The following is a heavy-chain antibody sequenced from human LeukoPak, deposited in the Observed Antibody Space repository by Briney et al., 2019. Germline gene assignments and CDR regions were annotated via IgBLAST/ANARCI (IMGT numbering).Heavy chain of an antibody. V-gene: IGHV5-51*01. CDR1: GSSFTSYR. D-gene: IGHD6-19*01. CDR2: IYPGDSDT. CDR3: ARCTSGWPLDY. J-gene: IGHJ4*02. Sequence: GEPLKISCRGSGSSFTSYRIGWGRQMPGKGLEWMGIIYPGDSDTRYSPSFQGQVTISADKSISTAYLQWSSLRASDTAMYYCARCTSGWPLDYWGQGTLVTVSS.